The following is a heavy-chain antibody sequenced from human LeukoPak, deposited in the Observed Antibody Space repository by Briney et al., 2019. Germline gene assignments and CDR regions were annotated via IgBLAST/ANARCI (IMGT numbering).Heavy chain of an antibody. CDR2: IYYSGSA. CDR1: GDSVTTYY. CDR3: ARGGLTTVVTRGPFDY. D-gene: IGHD4-23*01. V-gene: IGHV4-59*02. J-gene: IGHJ4*02. Sequence: PSETLSLTCTVSGDSVTTYYWSWIRQPPGKGLEWLGYIYYSGSATYNPSLKSRVTISVDTSKNQFSLKLSSVTAADTAVYYCARGGLTTVVTRGPFDYWGQGTLVTVSS.